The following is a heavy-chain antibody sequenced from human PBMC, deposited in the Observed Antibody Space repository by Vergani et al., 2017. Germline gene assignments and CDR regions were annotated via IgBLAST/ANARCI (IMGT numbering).Heavy chain of an antibody. D-gene: IGHD3-3*01. V-gene: IGHV3-72*01. Sequence: EVQLVESGGGLVQPGGSLRLSCAASGFTFSDNYMDWVRQAPGKGLEWVGRTRNKANSYTTEYAASVKGRFTISRDDSKNSLYLQMNSLKTEDTAVYYCARENYDFWSGYYFFDYWGQGTLVTVSS. J-gene: IGHJ4*02. CDR2: TRNKANSYTT. CDR1: GFTFSDNY. CDR3: ARENYDFWSGYYFFDY.